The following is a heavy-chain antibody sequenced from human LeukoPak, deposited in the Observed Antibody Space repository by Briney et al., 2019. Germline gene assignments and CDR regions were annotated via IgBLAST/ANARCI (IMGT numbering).Heavy chain of an antibody. CDR2: ISAYNGNT. CDR1: GYTFTSYG. V-gene: IGHV1-18*01. CDR3: ARDSSAGYFDY. Sequence: ASVKVSRKASGYTFTSYGISWVRQAPGQGLEWMGWISAYNGNTNYAQKLQGRVAMTTDTSTSTAYMELRSLRSDDTAVYYCARDSSAGYFDYWGQGTLVTVSS. J-gene: IGHJ4*02.